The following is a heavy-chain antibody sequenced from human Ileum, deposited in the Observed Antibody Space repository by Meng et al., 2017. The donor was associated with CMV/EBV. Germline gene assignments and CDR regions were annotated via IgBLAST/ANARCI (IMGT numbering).Heavy chain of an antibody. CDR2: LYYGGTT. CDR1: GVSISSSSYY. V-gene: IGHV4-39*01. Sequence: GSLRLSCIVSGVSISSSSYYWAWISRPPGKGLVCIVSLYYGGTTYYNPSLKSRVNMSVDTSNNQFSLKQNSVTAADTAVYYCTRPAGQDLYLHVDYWGQGTTVTVSS. CDR3: TRPAGQDLYLHVDY. J-gene: IGHJ4*02.